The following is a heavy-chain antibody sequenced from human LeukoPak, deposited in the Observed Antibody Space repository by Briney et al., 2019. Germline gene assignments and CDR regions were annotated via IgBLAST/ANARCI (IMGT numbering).Heavy chain of an antibody. CDR1: GGSISSSSYY. J-gene: IGHJ3*02. CDR3: AREKYNYGDNDAFDI. V-gene: IGHV4-39*07. D-gene: IGHD4-17*01. CDR2: IYYSGST. Sequence: SETLSLTCTVSGGSISSSSYYWGWIRQPPGKGLEWIGSIYYSGSTYYNPSLKSRVTISVDTSKNQFSLKLSSVTAADTAVYYCAREKYNYGDNDAFDIWGQGTMVTVSS.